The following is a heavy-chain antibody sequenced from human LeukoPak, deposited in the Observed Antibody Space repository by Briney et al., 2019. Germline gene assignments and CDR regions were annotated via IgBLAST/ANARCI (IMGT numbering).Heavy chain of an antibody. CDR3: ARGITGTFYYYYGMDV. V-gene: IGHV3-30-3*01. J-gene: IGHJ6*02. D-gene: IGHD1-20*01. CDR2: ISYDGSNK. CDR1: GFTFSSYA. Sequence: GGSLRLSCAASGFTFSSYAMPWVRQAPGKGLEWVAVISYDGSNKYYADSVKGRFTISRDNSKNTLYLQMNSLRAEDTAVYYCARGITGTFYYYYGMDVWGQGTTVTVSS.